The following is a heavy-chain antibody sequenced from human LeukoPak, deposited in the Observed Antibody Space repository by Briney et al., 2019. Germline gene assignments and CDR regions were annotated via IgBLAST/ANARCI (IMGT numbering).Heavy chain of an antibody. CDR1: GGSISSGGYY. V-gene: IGHV4-31*03. CDR3: ARRGAARGPFQS. CDR2: IYYSGST. J-gene: IGHJ5*02. D-gene: IGHD6-6*01. Sequence: PSETLSLTCTVSGGSISSGGYYWSWIRQHPGKGLEWIGYIYYSGSTYYNPSLKSRVTISVDTSKNQFSLHLNSVTAADTAVYYCARRGAARGPFQSWGQGTLVTVSS.